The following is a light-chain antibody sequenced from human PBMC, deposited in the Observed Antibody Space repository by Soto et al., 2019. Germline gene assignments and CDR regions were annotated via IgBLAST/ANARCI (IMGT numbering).Light chain of an antibody. V-gene: IGKV3-20*01. CDR1: QRITSNF. Sequence: EIVLNQSPVTLSLSPGESATLSCRASQRITSNFLAWFQQKAGLAPRLLIYGASTRASGVPSRFSGGGSGAHFVLSLSRLVPEDFAVYYCQRYGRSPFTFGQGAKRQIK. CDR2: GAS. J-gene: IGKJ2*01. CDR3: QRYGRSPFT.